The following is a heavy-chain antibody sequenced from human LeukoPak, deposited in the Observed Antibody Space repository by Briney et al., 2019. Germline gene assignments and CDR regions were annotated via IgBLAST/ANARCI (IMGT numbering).Heavy chain of an antibody. Sequence: SETLSLTCTVSGGSISSYYWSWIRQPPGKGLEWIASIYYSGSTYYNPSLQSRVTISVDTSKNHFSLKLNSVTAADTAVYSCARRDSYSSGYYYFDYWGQGTLVTVSS. D-gene: IGHD3-22*01. CDR3: ARRDSYSSGYYYFDY. CDR2: IYYSGST. CDR1: GGSISSYY. J-gene: IGHJ4*02. V-gene: IGHV4-59*12.